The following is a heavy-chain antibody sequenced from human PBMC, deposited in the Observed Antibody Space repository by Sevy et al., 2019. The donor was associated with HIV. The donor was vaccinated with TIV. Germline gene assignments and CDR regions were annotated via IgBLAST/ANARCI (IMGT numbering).Heavy chain of an antibody. CDR3: ARGRGEILRSAFKS. J-gene: IGHJ5*02. D-gene: IGHD3-10*01. V-gene: IGHV3-30*04. CDR1: GFTFSEYG. CDR2: ISHDGRNYK. Sequence: GGSLRLSCAASGFTFSEYGMHWVRRAPGKGLEWVAVISHDGRNYKYNADFVKGRFTISRDNSRNTLYLQMNSLRAEDKGIYYCARGRGEILRSAFKSWGQGTLVTVSS.